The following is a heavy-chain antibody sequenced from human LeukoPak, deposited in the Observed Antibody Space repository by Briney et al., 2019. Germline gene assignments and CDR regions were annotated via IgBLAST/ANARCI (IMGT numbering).Heavy chain of an antibody. Sequence: PGGSLRLSCAASGFTFRSYAIYWVRQAPGKGLEWVSGISGSGGDTYFADSVKGRFTISRDNSKNTLYLQMNSLRAEDTAVYYCARVWEGYWGQGTLVTVSS. CDR3: ARVWEGY. CDR2: ISGSGGDT. J-gene: IGHJ4*02. D-gene: IGHD1-26*01. V-gene: IGHV3-23*01. CDR1: GFTFRSYA.